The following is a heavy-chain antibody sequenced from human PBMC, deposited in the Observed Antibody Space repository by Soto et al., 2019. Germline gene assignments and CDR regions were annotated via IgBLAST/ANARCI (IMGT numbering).Heavy chain of an antibody. CDR1: GATISSGGFY. V-gene: IGHV4-31*03. CDR3: ARDDSFYGEPGYGMNV. CDR2: IYYTGST. J-gene: IGHJ6*02. Sequence: PSETLSLTCTVSGATISSGGFYWSWIRQRPGKGLEWIGHIYYTGSTYYNPSLNSRVTISFDMSRNQFSLKLRSVTAADTAKYFCARDDSFYGEPGYGMNVWGQGTTVTVSS. D-gene: IGHD4-17*01.